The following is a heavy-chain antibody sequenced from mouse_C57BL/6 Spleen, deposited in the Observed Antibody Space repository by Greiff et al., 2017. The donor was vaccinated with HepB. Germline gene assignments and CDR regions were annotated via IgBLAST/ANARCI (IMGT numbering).Heavy chain of an antibody. CDR1: GYTFTSYW. J-gene: IGHJ2*01. V-gene: IGHV1-69*01. Sequence: QVQLQQSGAELVMPGASVKLSCKASGYTFTSYWMHWVKQRPGQGLEWIGEIDPSDSYTNYNQKFKGKSTLTVDKSASTAYMQLSSLTSEDSAVYYCARGDGYSTWGQGTTLTVSS. CDR3: ARGDGYST. D-gene: IGHD2-3*01. CDR2: IDPSDSYT.